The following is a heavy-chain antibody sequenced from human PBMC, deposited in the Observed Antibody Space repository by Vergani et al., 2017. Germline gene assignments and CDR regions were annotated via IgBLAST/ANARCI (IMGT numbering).Heavy chain of an antibody. Sequence: QVQLVESGGGVVQPGRSLRLSCAASGFTFSSYAMHWVRQAPGKGLEWVAVISYDGSNKYYADSVKGRFTISRDNSKNTLYLQMNSLRAEDTAVYYCARVMVRGVIEDYWGQGTLVTVSS. V-gene: IGHV3-30-3*01. CDR3: ARVMVRGVIEDY. CDR2: ISYDGSNK. CDR1: GFTFSSYA. J-gene: IGHJ4*02. D-gene: IGHD3-10*01.